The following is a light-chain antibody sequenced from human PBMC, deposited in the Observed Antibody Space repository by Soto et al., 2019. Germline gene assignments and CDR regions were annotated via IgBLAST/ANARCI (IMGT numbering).Light chain of an antibody. J-gene: IGLJ1*01. Sequence: QSVLTQPPSVSAAPGQKVTISCSGSTSNIGNNYVSWFQQLPGTAPKLLIYENDKRPSGIPDRFSGSTSGTSATLGITGVQTGDEADYYCGKWDSSLSGYVFATGTKVTVL. CDR3: GKWDSSLSGYV. CDR1: TSNIGNNY. CDR2: END. V-gene: IGLV1-51*02.